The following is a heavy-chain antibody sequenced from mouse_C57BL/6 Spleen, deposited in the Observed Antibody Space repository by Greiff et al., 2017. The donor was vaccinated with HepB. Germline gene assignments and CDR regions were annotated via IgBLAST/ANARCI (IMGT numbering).Heavy chain of an antibody. J-gene: IGHJ3*01. V-gene: IGHV3-6*01. Sequence: EVKVEESGPGLVKPSQSLSLTCSVTGYSITSGYYWNWIRQFPGNKLEWMGYISYDGSNNYNPSLKNRISITRDTSKNQFFLKLNSVTTEDTATYYCAREGNSPFAYWGQGTLVTVSA. CDR2: ISYDGSN. CDR1: GYSITSGYY. CDR3: AREGNSPFAY.